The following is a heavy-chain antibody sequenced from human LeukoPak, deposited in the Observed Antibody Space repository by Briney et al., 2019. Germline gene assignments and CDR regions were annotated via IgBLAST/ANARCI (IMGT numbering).Heavy chain of an antibody. Sequence: ASVKVSCKASGYTFTSYGVSWVRQAPGQGLEWMGWISAYNGNTNYAQKLQGRVTMTTDTSTSTAYMELRSLRSDDTAVYYCARRGIRGARSDAFDIWGQGTMVTVSS. J-gene: IGHJ3*02. CDR1: GYTFTSYG. D-gene: IGHD3-10*01. CDR3: ARRGIRGARSDAFDI. V-gene: IGHV1-18*01. CDR2: ISAYNGNT.